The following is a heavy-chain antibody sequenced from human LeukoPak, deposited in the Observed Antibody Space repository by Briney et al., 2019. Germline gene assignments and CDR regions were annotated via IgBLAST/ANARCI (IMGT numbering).Heavy chain of an antibody. CDR3: ARENSGSYY. CDR2: IYHSGST. V-gene: IGHV4-38-2*02. D-gene: IGHD1-26*01. J-gene: IGHJ4*02. Sequence: PSETLSLTCTVSGYSISSGYYWGWIRQPPGKGLEWIGSIYHSGSTYYNPSLKSRVTISVDTSKNQFSLKLSSVTAADTAVYYCARENSGSYYWGQGTLVTVSS. CDR1: GYSISSGYY.